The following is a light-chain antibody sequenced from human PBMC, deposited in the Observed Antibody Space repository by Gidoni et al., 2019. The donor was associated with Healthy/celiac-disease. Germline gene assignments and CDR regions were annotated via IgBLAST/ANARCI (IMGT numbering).Light chain of an antibody. Sequence: SYQLPQPPSASVSPGQTARTTCSGDALPKQYAYWYQQKPGQAPVLVIYKDSERPSGIPERFSGSSSGTTVTLTISGVQAEDEADYYCQSADSSGTYVVFGGGTKLTVL. CDR2: KDS. V-gene: IGLV3-25*02. J-gene: IGLJ2*01. CDR3: QSADSSGTYVV. CDR1: ALPKQY.